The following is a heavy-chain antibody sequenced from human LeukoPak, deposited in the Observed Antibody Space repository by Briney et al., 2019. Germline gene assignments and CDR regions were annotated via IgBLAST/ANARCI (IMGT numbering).Heavy chain of an antibody. Sequence: GGSLRLSCAASGFTFSSYAMSWVRQAPGKGLEWVSAISGSGGSTYYADSVKGRFTISRDNSKNTLYLQMNSLRAEDTAVYYCAKEGADIVATIGGGFDYWGQGTLVTVSS. CDR2: ISGSGGST. CDR3: AKEGADIVATIGGGFDY. J-gene: IGHJ4*02. CDR1: GFTFSSYA. V-gene: IGHV3-23*01. D-gene: IGHD5-12*01.